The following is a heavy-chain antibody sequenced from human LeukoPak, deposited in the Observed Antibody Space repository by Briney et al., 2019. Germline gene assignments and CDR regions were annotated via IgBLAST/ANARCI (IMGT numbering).Heavy chain of an antibody. V-gene: IGHV4-39*07. CDR2: IYYSGST. J-gene: IGHJ6*03. Sequence: SETLSLICTVSGVSISSSSYSWGWIRQPPGKGLEWIASIYYSGSTSYNRSLKSRVTMSVDTSKNQFSLKLSSVTAADTAVYYCARDSGLRYFDWFSGIPRRRYYYYMDVWGKGTTVTISS. CDR3: ARDSGLRYFDWFSGIPRRRYYYYMDV. D-gene: IGHD3-9*01. CDR1: GVSISSSSYS.